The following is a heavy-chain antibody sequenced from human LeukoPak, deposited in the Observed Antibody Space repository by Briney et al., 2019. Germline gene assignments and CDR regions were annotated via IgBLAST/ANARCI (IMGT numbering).Heavy chain of an antibody. CDR3: ARDRGTMVRGSRWFDP. J-gene: IGHJ5*02. CDR1: GYTFTSYA. Sequence: ASVKVSCKASGYTFTSYAMHWVRQAPGHRLEWMGWINAGNGNTKYSQKFQGRVTITRDTSASTAYMELSSLRSEDTAVYYCARDRGTMVRGSRWFDPWGQGTLVTVSS. V-gene: IGHV1-3*01. D-gene: IGHD3-10*01. CDR2: INAGNGNT.